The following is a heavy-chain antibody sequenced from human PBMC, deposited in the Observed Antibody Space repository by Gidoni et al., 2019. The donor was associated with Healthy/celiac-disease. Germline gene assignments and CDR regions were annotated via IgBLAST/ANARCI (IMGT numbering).Heavy chain of an antibody. CDR1: GGSISSSNW. V-gene: IGHV4-4*02. Sequence: QVQLQESGPGLVKPSGTLSPTCAVPGGSISSSNWWSWVRQPPGKGLEWIGEIYHSGSTNYNPSLKSRVTISVDKSKNQFSLKLSSVTAADTAVYYCAREVGAYCGGDCYSSWGQGTLVTVSS. J-gene: IGHJ5*02. CDR3: AREVGAYCGGDCYSS. D-gene: IGHD2-21*02. CDR2: IYHSGST.